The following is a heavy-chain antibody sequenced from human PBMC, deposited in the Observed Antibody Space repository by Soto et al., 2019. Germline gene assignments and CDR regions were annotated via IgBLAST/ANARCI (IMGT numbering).Heavy chain of an antibody. D-gene: IGHD4-4*01. CDR2: TYYSGST. CDR1: GDSMSSYY. V-gene: IGHV4-59*01. J-gene: IGHJ4*02. CDR3: ARANSNCQTFDH. Sequence: SETLSLTCTVSGDSMSSYYWSWIRQPPGKGVEWIGYTYYSGSTTYNPSLRSRVTMSVDTSKKQFSRRLSSVTAADIAVYYCARANSNCQTFDHWGQGSQVTVS.